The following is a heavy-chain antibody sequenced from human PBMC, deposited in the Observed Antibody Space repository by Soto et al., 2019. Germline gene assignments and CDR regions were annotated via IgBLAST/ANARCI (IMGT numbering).Heavy chain of an antibody. D-gene: IGHD1-26*01. J-gene: IGHJ4*02. CDR2: ISYDGRDK. Sequence: XVSLRLSCAASGFTFSGYAMHWVRQAPGTGLEWVAVISYDGRDKYYPDSVKGRFTISRDNSKNTLYLQMNSLRAEDTAVYYCARSAGGSYPQYDYWGQGTQVTVSS. CDR3: ARSAGGSYPQYDY. V-gene: IGHV3-30*04. CDR1: GFTFSGYA.